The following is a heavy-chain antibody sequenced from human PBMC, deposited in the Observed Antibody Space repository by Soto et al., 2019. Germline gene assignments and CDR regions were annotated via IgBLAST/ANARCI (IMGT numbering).Heavy chain of an antibody. J-gene: IGHJ4*02. Sequence: GRPLRLSCAASGFSFSSYAMNWVRQAPGKGLEWVSTLSASGGTTYYADSVKGRFTISRDNSKNTLHLQMNSLRAEDTAIYNCAKGPYSSGFYLFDYWGQGTLVTVSS. V-gene: IGHV3-23*01. CDR1: GFSFSSYA. CDR2: LSASGGTT. D-gene: IGHD3-22*01. CDR3: AKGPYSSGFYLFDY.